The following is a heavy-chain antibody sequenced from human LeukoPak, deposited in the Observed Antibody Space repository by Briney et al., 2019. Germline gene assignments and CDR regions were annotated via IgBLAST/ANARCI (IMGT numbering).Heavy chain of an antibody. D-gene: IGHD5-12*01. Sequence: AGGSLRLSCAASGLTFGDHFFDWVRQPPGKGLEWVGRSRDKANSYTTEYAASVKGRFTISRDDSKNSVYLQMNSLKAEDTAVYYCATFFGSDFGYWGQGTLVTVSS. CDR2: SRDKANSYTT. CDR3: ATFFGSDFGY. CDR1: GLTFGDHF. V-gene: IGHV3-72*01. J-gene: IGHJ4*02.